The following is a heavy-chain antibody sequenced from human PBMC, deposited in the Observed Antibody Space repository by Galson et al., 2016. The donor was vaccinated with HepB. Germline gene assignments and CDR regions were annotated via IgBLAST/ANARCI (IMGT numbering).Heavy chain of an antibody. CDR2: MSGDGGVT. CDR1: GLTFSTSW. CDR3: ARHIGGRGDFDF. Sequence: SLRLSCAVSGLTFSTSWMHWVRQAPGEGLVWVSRMSGDGGVTDYADSVKGRFTISRDNAKNTLYLQMNSLRAEDTALYYCARHIGGRGDFDFWGQGALVTVSS. J-gene: IGHJ4*02. V-gene: IGHV3-74*01. D-gene: IGHD2-21*01.